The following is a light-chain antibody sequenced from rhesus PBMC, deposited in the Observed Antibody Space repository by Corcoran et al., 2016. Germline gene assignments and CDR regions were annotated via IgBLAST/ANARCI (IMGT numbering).Light chain of an antibody. CDR3: QQHNSYPRT. CDR2: YTS. Sequence: DIQMTQSPSSLSASVGDTVTITCRASQGINNYLAWYQQKPGKAPKPLIYYTSNLERGVPSRFRGSGVGTDFTLTISSLQPEDFALYNCQQHNSYPRTFGQGTKVEIK. CDR1: QGINNY. V-gene: IGKV1S14*01. J-gene: IGKJ1*01.